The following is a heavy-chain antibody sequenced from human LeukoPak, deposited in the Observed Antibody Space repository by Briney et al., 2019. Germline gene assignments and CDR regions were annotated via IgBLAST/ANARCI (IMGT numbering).Heavy chain of an antibody. J-gene: IGHJ4*02. CDR3: GKDGPVISY. CDR1: GFALDDFG. CDR2: ISGDGSVT. Sequence: PGGSLRLSCAASGFALDDFGMHWVRQAPGKGLEWVSFISGDGSVTYYTDSLKGRFTVSRDNSKNSLYLQMGSLRAEDTALYYCGKDGPVISYWGQGTVVTVSS. V-gene: IGHV3-43*02. D-gene: IGHD2-21*01.